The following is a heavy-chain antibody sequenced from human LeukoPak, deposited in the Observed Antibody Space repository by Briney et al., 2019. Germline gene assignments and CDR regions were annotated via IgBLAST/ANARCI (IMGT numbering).Heavy chain of an antibody. V-gene: IGHV3-53*01. CDR2: INIDGST. D-gene: IGHD3-16*01. CDR1: GFTVSSNY. Sequence: PGGSLRLSCAASGFTVSSNYMSWVRQAPGKGLEWVSIINIDGSTYYADSVKGRFTISRDNSKNTLSLQMSSLRDEDTAVYYCTRDVASPFGGGDKGGFWGQGTLVTVSS. J-gene: IGHJ4*02. CDR3: TRDVASPFGGGDKGGF.